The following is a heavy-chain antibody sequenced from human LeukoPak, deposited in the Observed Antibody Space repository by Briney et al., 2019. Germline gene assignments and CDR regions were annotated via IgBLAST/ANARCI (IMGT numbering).Heavy chain of an antibody. CDR3: ARRIDGSGSYPFDY. V-gene: IGHV4-61*02. Sequence: SETLSLTCTVSGGSISSGSYYWSWVRQPAGKGLEWIGRIYTSGSTNYNPSLKSRVTISVDTSKNQFSLKLSSVTAAGTAVYYCARRIDGSGSYPFDYWGQGTLVTVSS. J-gene: IGHJ4*02. CDR2: IYTSGST. D-gene: IGHD3-10*01. CDR1: GGSISSGSYY.